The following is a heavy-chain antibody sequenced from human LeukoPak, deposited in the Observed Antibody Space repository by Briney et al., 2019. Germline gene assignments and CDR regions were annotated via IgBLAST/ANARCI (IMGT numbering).Heavy chain of an antibody. CDR3: ARAHTTVQYGDYDDFDY. CDR2: INPSGGST. D-gene: IGHD4-17*01. CDR1: GYTFTSYY. J-gene: IGHJ4*02. V-gene: IGHV1-46*01. Sequence: ASVKVSCKASGYTFTSYYMHWVRQAPGQGLEWMGIINPSGGSTSYAQKFQGRVTMTRDMSTSTVYMELSSLRSEDTAVSYCARAHTTVQYGDYDDFDYWGQGTLVTVSS.